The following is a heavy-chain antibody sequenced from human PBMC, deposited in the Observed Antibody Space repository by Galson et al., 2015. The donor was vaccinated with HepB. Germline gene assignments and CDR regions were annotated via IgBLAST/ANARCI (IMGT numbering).Heavy chain of an antibody. D-gene: IGHD3-16*02. CDR3: ARVRGYYDYVWGSYRSLDY. J-gene: IGHJ4*02. CDR2: ISYDGSNK. V-gene: IGHV3-30-3*01. CDR1: GFTFSSYA. Sequence: SLRLSCAASGFTFSSYAMHWVRQAPGKGLEWVAVISYDGSNKYYADSVKGRFTISRDNSKNTLYLQMNSLRAEDTAVYYCARVRGYYDYVWGSYRSLDYWGQGTLVTVSS.